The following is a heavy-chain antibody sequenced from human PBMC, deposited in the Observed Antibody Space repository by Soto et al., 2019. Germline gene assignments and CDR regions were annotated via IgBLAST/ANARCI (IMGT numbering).Heavy chain of an antibody. CDR3: ARDAQPPTRYCSGGSCYSGSSGWYGCFDY. D-gene: IGHD2-15*01. CDR2: ISYDGSNK. CDR1: GFTFSSYA. Sequence: GGSLRLSCAASGFTFSSYAMHWVRQAPGKGLEWVAVISYDGSNKYYADSVKGRFTISRDNSKNTLYLQMNSLRAEDTAVYYCARDAQPPTRYCSGGSCYSGSSGWYGCFDYWGQGTPVTVSS. J-gene: IGHJ4*02. V-gene: IGHV3-30-3*01.